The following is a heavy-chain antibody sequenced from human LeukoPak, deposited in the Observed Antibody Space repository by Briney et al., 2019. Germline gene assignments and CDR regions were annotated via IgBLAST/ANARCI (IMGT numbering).Heavy chain of an antibody. Sequence: SGGSLRLSCAASGFTFSSYEMNWVRQAPGKGLEWVSYISSSGSTIYYADSVKGRFTISRDNSKNTLYLQMNSLRAEDTAVYYCAKDQKPTRITMIVVVRNLGFDYWGQGTLVTVSS. CDR3: AKDQKPTRITMIVVVRNLGFDY. V-gene: IGHV3-48*03. CDR1: GFTFSSYE. J-gene: IGHJ4*02. CDR2: ISSSGSTI. D-gene: IGHD3-22*01.